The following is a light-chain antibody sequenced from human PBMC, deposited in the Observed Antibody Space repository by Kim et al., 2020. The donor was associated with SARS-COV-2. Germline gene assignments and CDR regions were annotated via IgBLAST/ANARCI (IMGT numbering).Light chain of an antibody. J-gene: IGLJ3*02. CDR3: CSYAGSYTLV. Sequence: GQSVTISCPGTSSDVGGYNYASWYQQHPGKAPKLMIYDVSKRPSGVPDRFSGSKSGNTASLTISGLQAEDEADYYCCSYAGSYTLVFGGGTQLTVL. CDR2: DVS. V-gene: IGLV2-11*01. CDR1: SSDVGGYNY.